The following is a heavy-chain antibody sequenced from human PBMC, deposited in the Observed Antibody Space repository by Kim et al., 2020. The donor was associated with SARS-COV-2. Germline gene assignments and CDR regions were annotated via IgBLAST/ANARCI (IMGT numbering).Heavy chain of an antibody. CDR3: ARVLAARYFDF. V-gene: IGHV4-31*02. J-gene: IGHJ4*02. CDR2: ST. D-gene: IGHD6-25*01. Sequence: STYYNPSLTSRLSMSVDSSKNQFSLRLTSVTAADTAVYYCARVLAARYFDFWGQGTLVTVSS.